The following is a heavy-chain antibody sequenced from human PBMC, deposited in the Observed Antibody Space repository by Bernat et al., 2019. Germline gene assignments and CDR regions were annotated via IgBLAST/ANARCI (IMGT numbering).Heavy chain of an antibody. CDR1: GGSISSSSYY. Sequence: QLQLQESGPGLVKPSETLSLICTVSGGSISSSSYYWGWIRQPPGKGLEWIGNVYYSGSTYYSPSLKSRVTISVDTSENQFSLKLSSVTAADTAVYYCARGPLGDFWSGYYPTFDPWGQGTLVTVSS. CDR2: VYYSGST. CDR3: ARGPLGDFWSGYYPTFDP. V-gene: IGHV4-39*01. J-gene: IGHJ5*02. D-gene: IGHD3-3*01.